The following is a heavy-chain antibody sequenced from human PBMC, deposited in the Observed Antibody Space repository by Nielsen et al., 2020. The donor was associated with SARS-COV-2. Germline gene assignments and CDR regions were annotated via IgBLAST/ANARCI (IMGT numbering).Heavy chain of an antibody. CDR1: GDSMDTTGDY. J-gene: IGHJ5*02. CDR3: AHMNYYRINWFDT. V-gene: IGHV4-39*01. CDR2: INSAGRT. D-gene: IGHD3-10*01. Sequence: SETLSLTCSVSGDSMDTTGDYWGWIRQSPEKGLEWLGTINSAGRTDYNASFQGRVSLSVDTSRKQFSLRLTSVTATDTAMYFCAHMNYYRINWFDTWGQGDLVTVSS.